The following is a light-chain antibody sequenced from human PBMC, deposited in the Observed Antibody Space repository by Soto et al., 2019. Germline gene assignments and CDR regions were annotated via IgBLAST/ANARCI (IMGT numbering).Light chain of an antibody. J-gene: IGKJ2*03. CDR2: KAS. CDR1: QNINSW. Sequence: DIQMTQSPSTLSASVGDRVTITCRASQNINSWLAWYQQKPGKAPKLLIYKASSLESGVPSRFSGSESGTEFTLTISILQPDDFATNYCQQYDTYFSFGQGTKLEIK. V-gene: IGKV1-5*03. CDR3: QQYDTYFS.